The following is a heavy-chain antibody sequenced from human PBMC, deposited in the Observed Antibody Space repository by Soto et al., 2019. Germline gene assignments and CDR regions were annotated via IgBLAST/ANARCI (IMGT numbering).Heavy chain of an antibody. V-gene: IGHV1-58*02. D-gene: IGHD2-8*01. Sequence: QMQLVQSGPEVRKPGTSVKVSCKASGITFSTSAIQWVRQARGHRLEWIGWVVVGSGDTNYAQNFQQRVTITRDMSTSTAYMELSSLRSEDTAVYYWAAWLGYWTNGLCPQAFYYYNGMDVWGQGTTVTVSS. CDR2: VVVGSGDT. CDR1: GITFSTSA. CDR3: AAWLGYWTNGLCPQAFYYYNGMDV. J-gene: IGHJ6*02.